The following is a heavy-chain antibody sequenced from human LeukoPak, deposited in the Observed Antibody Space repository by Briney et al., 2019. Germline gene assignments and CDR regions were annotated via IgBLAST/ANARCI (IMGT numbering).Heavy chain of an antibody. CDR3: ARRKSCSSTSCYAARRALNYFDY. CDR1: GGSFSDYY. D-gene: IGHD2-2*01. V-gene: IGHV4-34*01. Sequence: PSETLSLTCTVYGGSFSDYYWSWIRQPPGKGLEWIGEINHSGSTNYNPSLKSRVTISVDTSKNQFSLKLSSVTAADTAVYYCARRKSCSSTSCYAARRALNYFDYWGQGTLVTVSS. J-gene: IGHJ4*02. CDR2: INHSGST.